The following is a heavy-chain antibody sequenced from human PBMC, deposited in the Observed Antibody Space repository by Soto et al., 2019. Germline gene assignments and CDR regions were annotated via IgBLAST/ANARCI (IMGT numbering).Heavy chain of an antibody. CDR2: FDPEDGET. CDR3: ARVTYCSGGSCYDY. D-gene: IGHD2-15*01. Sequence: ASVKVSCKVSGYTLTELSMHWVRQAPGKGLEWMGGFDPEDGETIYAQKFQGRVTMTEDTSTDTAYMELRSLRSDDTAVYYCARVTYCSGGSCYDYWGQGTLVTLSS. J-gene: IGHJ4*02. V-gene: IGHV1-24*01. CDR1: GYTLTELS.